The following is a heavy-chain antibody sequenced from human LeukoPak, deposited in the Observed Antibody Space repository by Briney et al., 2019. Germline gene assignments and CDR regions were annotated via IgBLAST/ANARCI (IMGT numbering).Heavy chain of an antibody. V-gene: IGHV4-59*01. CDR1: GGSISSYY. D-gene: IGHD1-26*01. CDR2: IYYSGST. CDR3: ARVRGAKLGLDP. J-gene: IGHJ5*02. Sequence: PSETLSLTCTVSGGSISSYYWSWIRQPPGKGLEWIGYIYYSGSTNYNPSLKSRVTISVDTSKNQFSLKLSSVTAADTAMYYCARVRGAKLGLDPWGQGTLVTVSS.